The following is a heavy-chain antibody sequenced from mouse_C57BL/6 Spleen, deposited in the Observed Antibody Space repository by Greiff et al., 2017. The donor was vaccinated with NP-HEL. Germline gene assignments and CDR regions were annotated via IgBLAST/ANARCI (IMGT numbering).Heavy chain of an antibody. CDR2: IYPRDGST. CDR3: ALITTVVAYYFDY. J-gene: IGHJ2*01. D-gene: IGHD1-1*01. CDR1: GYTFTSYD. Sequence: QVQLHQSGPELVKPGASVKLSCKASGYTFTSYDINWVKQRPGQGLEWIGWIYPRDGSTKYNEKFKGKATLTVDTSSSTAYMELHSLTSEDSAVYFCALITTVVAYYFDYWGQGTTLTVSS. V-gene: IGHV1-85*01.